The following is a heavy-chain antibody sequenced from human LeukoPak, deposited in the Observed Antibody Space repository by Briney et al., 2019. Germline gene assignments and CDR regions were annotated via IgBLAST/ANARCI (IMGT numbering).Heavy chain of an antibody. CDR3: ARATLRGYYGSSGYPNGAFDI. D-gene: IGHD3-22*01. J-gene: IGHJ3*02. V-gene: IGHV3-74*01. Sequence: GGSLRLSCAASGFTFSSYWMHWVRQAPGKGLVWVSRINSDGSSTSYADSVKGRFTISRDNAKNTLYLQMNSLRAEDTAVYYCARATLRGYYGSSGYPNGAFDIWGQGTMVTVSS. CDR1: GFTFSSYW. CDR2: INSDGSST.